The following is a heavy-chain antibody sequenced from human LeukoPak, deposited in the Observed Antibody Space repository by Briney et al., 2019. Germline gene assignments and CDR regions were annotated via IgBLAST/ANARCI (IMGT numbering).Heavy chain of an antibody. Sequence: ASVKVSCKVSGYTLTELSMHWVRQAPGKGLEWMGGFDPEDGETIYAQKFQGRVTMTEDTSTDTAYMELSSLRSEDTAVYYCATDLIRDSTFDYWGQGTLVIVSS. J-gene: IGHJ4*02. CDR3: ATDLIRDSTFDY. V-gene: IGHV1-24*01. CDR1: GYTLTELS. D-gene: IGHD3-10*01. CDR2: FDPEDGET.